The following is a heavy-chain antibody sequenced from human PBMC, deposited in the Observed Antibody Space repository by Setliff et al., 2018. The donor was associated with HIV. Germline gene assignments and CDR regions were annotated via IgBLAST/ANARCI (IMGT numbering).Heavy chain of an antibody. CDR3: ASLPPLYDSSGYYFDY. V-gene: IGHV4-39*01. Sequence: LSLTCTVSGGSINSTSYYWGWIRQPPGNGLEWIGSIYHTGSTYYKPSLKSRVTISVDASKNQFSLKLSSVTAADTAVYYCASLPPLYDSSGYYFDYWGQGTLVTVSS. CDR2: IYHTGST. D-gene: IGHD3-22*01. J-gene: IGHJ4*02. CDR1: GGSINSTSYY.